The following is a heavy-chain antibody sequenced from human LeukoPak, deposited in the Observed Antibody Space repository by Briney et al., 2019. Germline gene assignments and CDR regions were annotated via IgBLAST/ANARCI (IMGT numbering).Heavy chain of an antibody. J-gene: IGHJ4*02. CDR2: IYSGGST. CDR1: GFTVSSNY. D-gene: IGHD3-3*01. CDR3: ARAVFGVVIILSY. V-gene: IGHV3-66*02. Sequence: GGSLRLSCAASGFTVSSNYMSWVRQAPGKGLEWVSVIYSGGSTHYADSVKGRFTISRDNSKNTLYLQMNSLRAEDTAVYYCARAVFGVVIILSYWGQGTLVTVSS.